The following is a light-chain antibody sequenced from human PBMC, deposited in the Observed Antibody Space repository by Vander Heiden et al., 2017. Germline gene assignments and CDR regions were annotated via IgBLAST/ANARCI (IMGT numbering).Light chain of an antibody. CDR2: AAS. CDR3: QQYNNWPPWT. Sequence: DIVMPQSPATLSVSPGERATLSCRASQSVSTNLAWYQQKPGQGPRLLIFAASTRAPGVPDRISGSGSGTEFALTISSLQSEDFAVYFCQQYNNWPPWTFGQGTKVEIK. V-gene: IGKV3-15*01. J-gene: IGKJ1*01. CDR1: QSVSTN.